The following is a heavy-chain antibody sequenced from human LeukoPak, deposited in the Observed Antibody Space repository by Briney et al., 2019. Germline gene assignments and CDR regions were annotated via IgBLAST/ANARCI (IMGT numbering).Heavy chain of an antibody. D-gene: IGHD6-6*01. CDR3: ARDSSFDFDY. V-gene: IGHV3-33*01. CDR1: GFTFSSYG. J-gene: IGHJ4*02. Sequence: GRSLRLSCAASGFTFSSYGMHWVRQAPGKGLEWVAVIRYDGSNKYYADSVKGRFTISRDNSKNTLYLQMNSLRAEDTAVYYCARDSSFDFDYWGQGTLVTVSS. CDR2: IRYDGSNK.